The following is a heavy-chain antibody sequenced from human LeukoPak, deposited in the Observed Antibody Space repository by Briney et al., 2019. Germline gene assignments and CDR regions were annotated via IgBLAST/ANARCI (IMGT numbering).Heavy chain of an antibody. D-gene: IGHD3-22*01. V-gene: IGHV3-21*01. CDR1: GLTFSSSW. Sequence: GGSLRLSCAVSGLTFSSSWMDWVRQAPGKGLEWVSSISSSSSYIYYADSVKGRFTISRDNAKNSLYLQMNSLRAEDTAVYYCARDSVVRRYDSSGYYPAPFDYWGQGTLVTVSS. CDR2: ISSSSSYI. CDR3: ARDSVVRRYDSSGYYPAPFDY. J-gene: IGHJ4*02.